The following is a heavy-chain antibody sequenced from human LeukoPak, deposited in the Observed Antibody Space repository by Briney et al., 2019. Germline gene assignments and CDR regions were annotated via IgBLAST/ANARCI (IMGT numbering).Heavy chain of an antibody. J-gene: IGHJ4*02. Sequence: KPSETLSLTCAVYGGSFSGYYWSWIRQPPGKGLEWIGEINHSGSTSYNPSLKSRVTISVDTSKNQFSLKLSSVTAADTAVYYCARTYDSSGYYRWGVDYWGQGTLVTVSS. CDR2: INHSGST. V-gene: IGHV4-34*01. CDR1: GGSFSGYY. CDR3: ARTYDSSGYYRWGVDY. D-gene: IGHD3-22*01.